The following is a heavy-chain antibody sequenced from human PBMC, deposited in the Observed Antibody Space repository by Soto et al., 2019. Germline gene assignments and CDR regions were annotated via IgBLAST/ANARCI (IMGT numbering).Heavy chain of an antibody. CDR3: AMWGYGLLEGLRGYDP. D-gene: IGHD3-3*01. V-gene: IGHV3-53*01. CDR2: IYSGGST. Sequence: GGSLRLSCAASGFTVSSNYMSWVRQAPGKGLEWVSVIYSGGSTYYADSVKGRFTISRDNSKNTLYLQMNSLRAEDTAVYYCAMWGYGLLEGLRGYDPWGEGTLGTVS. J-gene: IGHJ5*02. CDR1: GFTVSSNY.